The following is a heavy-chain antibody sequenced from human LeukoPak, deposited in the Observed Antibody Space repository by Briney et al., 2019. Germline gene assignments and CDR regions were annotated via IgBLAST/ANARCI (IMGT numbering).Heavy chain of an antibody. V-gene: IGHV3-66*01. CDR1: GFTVSSNY. D-gene: IGHD2-2*01. J-gene: IGHJ6*03. CDR2: IYSGGST. Sequence: GGSLRLSCAASGFTVSSNYMSWVRQAPGKGLEWVSVIYSGGSTYYADSVKGRFTISRDNSKNTLYLQMNSLRAEDTAVYYCARDGGVPAANGGYYYYYMDVWGKGTTVTVSS. CDR3: ARDGGVPAANGGYYYYYMDV.